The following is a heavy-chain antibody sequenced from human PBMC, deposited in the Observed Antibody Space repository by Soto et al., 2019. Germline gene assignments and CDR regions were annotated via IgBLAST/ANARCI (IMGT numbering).Heavy chain of an antibody. CDR2: ISAYNGNT. CDR3: ARGEWVGAIGGGDY. V-gene: IGHV1-18*04. CDR1: GYTFTGYY. Sequence: ASVKVSCKASGYTFTGYYMHWVRQAPGQGLEWMGWISAYNGNTNYAQKLQGRVTMTTDKSTSTAYMDLRSLRSDDTAVYYCARGEWVGAIGGGDYWGQGTLVTVSS. D-gene: IGHD1-26*01. J-gene: IGHJ4*02.